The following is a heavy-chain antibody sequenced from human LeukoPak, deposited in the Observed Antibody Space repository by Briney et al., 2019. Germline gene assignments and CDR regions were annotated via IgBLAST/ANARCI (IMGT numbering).Heavy chain of an antibody. D-gene: IGHD6-19*01. J-gene: IGHJ5*02. V-gene: IGHV3-72*01. Sequence: GGSLRLSCTASGFTFRDHYMDWVRQAPGKGLERIARITNNPHSYSPQYAASVKGRFTVSRDESEQSVYLQMNSLQTEDTAVYYCARDTAVALDLWGQGTLVTVSS. CDR3: ARDTAVALDL. CDR2: ITNNPHSYSP. CDR1: GFTFRDHY.